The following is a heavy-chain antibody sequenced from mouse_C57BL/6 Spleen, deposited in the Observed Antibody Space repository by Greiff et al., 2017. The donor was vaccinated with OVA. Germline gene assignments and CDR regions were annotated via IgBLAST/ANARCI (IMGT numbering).Heavy chain of an antibody. D-gene: IGHD2-10*02. V-gene: IGHV1-15*01. CDR1: GYTFTDYE. CDR2: IDPETGGT. Sequence: VQVVESGAELVRPGASVTLSCKASGYTFTDYEMHWVKQTPVHGLEWIGAIDPETGGTAYNQKFKGKAILTADKSSSTAYMELRSLTSEDSAVYYCTRVYGNYGTWYFDVWGTGTTVTVSS. CDR3: TRVYGNYGTWYFDV. J-gene: IGHJ1*03.